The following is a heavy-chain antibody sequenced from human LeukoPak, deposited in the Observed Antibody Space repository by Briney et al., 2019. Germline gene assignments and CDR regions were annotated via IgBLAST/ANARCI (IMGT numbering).Heavy chain of an antibody. CDR3: AKDRRYYDSSGYFDY. Sequence: GGSLRLSCAASGFTFSSYGMHWVRQAPGKGLEWVAVISYDGSSKYYADSVKGRFTISRDNSKNTLYLQMNSLRAEDTAVYYCAKDRRYYDSSGYFDYWGQGTLVTVSS. V-gene: IGHV3-30*18. J-gene: IGHJ4*02. D-gene: IGHD3-22*01. CDR2: ISYDGSSK. CDR1: GFTFSSYG.